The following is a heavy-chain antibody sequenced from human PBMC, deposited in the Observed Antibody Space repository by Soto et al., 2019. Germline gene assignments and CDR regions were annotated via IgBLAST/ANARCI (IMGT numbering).Heavy chain of an antibody. V-gene: IGHV3-21*01. CDR3: ARVVLEIVAQKHAFYI. CDR2: ISSSSSYI. D-gene: IGHD5-12*01. J-gene: IGHJ3*02. CDR1: GFAFSIYS. Sequence: GGSLRLSCAASGFAFSIYSMNWVRQAPGKGLEWVSSISSSSSYIYYADSVKGRFTISRDNAKNSLYLQMNSLRAEDTAVYYCARVVLEIVAQKHAFYIWGQGTTATVSS.